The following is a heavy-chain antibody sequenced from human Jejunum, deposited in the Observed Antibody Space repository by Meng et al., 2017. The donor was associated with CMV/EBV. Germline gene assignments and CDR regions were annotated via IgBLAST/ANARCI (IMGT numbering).Heavy chain of an antibody. CDR1: GFTFSSYA. V-gene: IGHV3-30*04. Sequence: QVQLVESGGGVVLPGKSLRLSCAVSGFTFSSYAMHWVRQPPGKGLEWVAVISYDGRNTYYADSVKGRFTISRDNSQNTLFLQVSSLRLEDTAIYYCAKAPYYYHSSASFDYWGQGTLVTVSS. D-gene: IGHD3-22*01. J-gene: IGHJ4*02. CDR2: ISYDGRNT. CDR3: AKAPYYYHSSASFDY.